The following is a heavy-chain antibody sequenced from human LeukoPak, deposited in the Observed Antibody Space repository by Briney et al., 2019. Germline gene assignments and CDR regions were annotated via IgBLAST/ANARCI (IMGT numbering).Heavy chain of an antibody. CDR2: INQDGSET. CDR3: VREIKLDYNNFPGHFDS. D-gene: IGHD4-11*01. Sequence: GGSLRLSCAASGFSFSSYWMGWVRQAPGKGLEWVANINQDGSETFYVDFVRGRFTISRDIAENSLYLQMSSLRAEDTAVYYCVREIKLDYNNFPGHFDSWGQGTLVTVSS. V-gene: IGHV3-7*01. J-gene: IGHJ4*02. CDR1: GFSFSSYW.